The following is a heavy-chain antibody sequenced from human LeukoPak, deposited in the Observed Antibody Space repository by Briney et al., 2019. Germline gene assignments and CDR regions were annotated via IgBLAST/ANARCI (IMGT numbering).Heavy chain of an antibody. V-gene: IGHV4-39*01. Sequence: SETLSLTCTVSGGSISSSSYYWGWIRQPPGKGLEWIGSIYYSGSTYYNPSLKSRVTISVDTSKNQFSLKVSSVTAADTAVYYGARSTWFGEISFDYWGQGTLVTVSS. CDR3: ARSTWFGEISFDY. CDR1: GGSISSSSYY. D-gene: IGHD3-10*01. J-gene: IGHJ4*02. CDR2: IYYSGST.